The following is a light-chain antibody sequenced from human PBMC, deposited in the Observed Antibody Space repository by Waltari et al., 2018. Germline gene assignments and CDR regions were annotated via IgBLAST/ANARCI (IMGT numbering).Light chain of an antibody. Sequence: EIVLTQSPATLSLSPGDRATLSCRASQSVRNYLAWYRQKPGQAPRLLIYDASNRAPGIPVRCSGSGSGTDFTLTISSLEPEDFAVYYCQHRHNWPPTYTFGQGTKLEVK. J-gene: IGKJ2*01. V-gene: IGKV3-11*01. CDR2: DAS. CDR3: QHRHNWPPTYT. CDR1: QSVRNY.